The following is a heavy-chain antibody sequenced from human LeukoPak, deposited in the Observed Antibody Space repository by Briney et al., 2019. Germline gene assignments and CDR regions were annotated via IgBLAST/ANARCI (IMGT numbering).Heavy chain of an antibody. V-gene: IGHV3-23*01. CDR2: ISIGTGST. Sequence: GGSLTHSCVASGFTFSNYVMNWVRQAPGKGLQWVASISIGTGSTYSADFVKGRFTISRDTSRNTLYLQMNSLEIEDTAVYYCAKSGRATDYWGQGTPLSVSS. J-gene: IGHJ4*02. CDR1: GFTFSNYV. CDR3: AKSGRATDY. D-gene: IGHD3-10*01.